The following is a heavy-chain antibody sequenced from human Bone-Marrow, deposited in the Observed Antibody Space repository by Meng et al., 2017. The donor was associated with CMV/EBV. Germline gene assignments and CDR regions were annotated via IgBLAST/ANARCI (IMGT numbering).Heavy chain of an antibody. CDR2: IYYSGST. D-gene: IGHD2-15*01. V-gene: IGHV4-39*07. CDR1: GGSISRSSYY. J-gene: IGHJ4*02. CDR3: ARVLSGYFDY. Sequence: PQLQELGTGLVTTSETLSITCTGSGGSISRSSYYWGWIRQPPGKGLEWIGSIYYSGSTYYNPSLKSRVTISVDTSKNQFSLKLSSVTAADTAVYYCARVLSGYFDYWGQGTLVTVSS.